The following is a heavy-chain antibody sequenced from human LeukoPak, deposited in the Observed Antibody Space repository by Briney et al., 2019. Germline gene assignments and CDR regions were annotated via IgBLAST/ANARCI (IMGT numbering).Heavy chain of an antibody. Sequence: GGSLRLSCAASGFTFSSYAMSWFRQAPGKGLEWVSAISGSGGSTYYADSVKGRFTISRDNSKDTLYLQMNSLRAEDTAVYYCAKDKSAAGFWFDPWGQGTLVTVSS. J-gene: IGHJ5*02. D-gene: IGHD6-13*01. CDR2: ISGSGGST. V-gene: IGHV3-23*01. CDR3: AKDKSAAGFWFDP. CDR1: GFTFSSYA.